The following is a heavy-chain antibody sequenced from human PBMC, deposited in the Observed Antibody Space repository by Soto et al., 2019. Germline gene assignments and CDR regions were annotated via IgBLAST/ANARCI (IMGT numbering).Heavy chain of an antibody. Sequence: EVQLLESGGGLVQPGGSLRLSCAASGFTFSSYAMSWVRQAPGKGLEWVSAISGSGGSTYYADSVKGRFTISRDNSKNTLYLQMNRVRAEDTAVYYCANGHGSSWYYRFDYWGQGTLVTVSS. J-gene: IGHJ4*02. CDR1: GFTFSSYA. D-gene: IGHD6-13*01. V-gene: IGHV3-23*01. CDR2: ISGSGGST. CDR3: ANGHGSSWYYRFDY.